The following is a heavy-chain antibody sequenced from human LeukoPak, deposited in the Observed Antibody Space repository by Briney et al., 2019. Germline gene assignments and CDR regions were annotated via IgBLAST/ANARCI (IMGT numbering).Heavy chain of an antibody. CDR3: ARVFRNAFDS. J-gene: IGHJ3*02. CDR1: GFTFSTYA. V-gene: IGHV3-33*01. Sequence: GGSLRLSCAASGFTFSTYAMHWVRQAPGKGLEWVTVIWFDGNNKYYADSVKGRFTISRDNSKNTLYLQMNSLRAGDTAVYYCARVFRNAFDSWGQGTLVTVSS. D-gene: IGHD2-21*01. CDR2: IWFDGNNK.